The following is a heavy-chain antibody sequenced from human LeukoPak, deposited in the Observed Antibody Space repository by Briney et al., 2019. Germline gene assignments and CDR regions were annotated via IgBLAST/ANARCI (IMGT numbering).Heavy chain of an antibody. Sequence: GGSLRLSCAASGFTFNNYAMSWVRQAPGKGLEWVSTIGFGDDSAYYADSVKGRFTISRDNAKNSLYLQMNSLRAEDTAVYYCARDFTVPTDYWGQGTLVTVSS. J-gene: IGHJ4*02. CDR1: GFTFNNYA. V-gene: IGHV3-23*01. CDR2: IGFGDDSA. CDR3: ARDFTVPTDY. D-gene: IGHD4-17*01.